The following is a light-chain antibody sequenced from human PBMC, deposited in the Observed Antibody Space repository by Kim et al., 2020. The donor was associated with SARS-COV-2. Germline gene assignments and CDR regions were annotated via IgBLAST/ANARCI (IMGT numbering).Light chain of an antibody. CDR2: GAS. V-gene: IGKV3-20*01. J-gene: IGKJ4*01. CDR3: QQYGGSPLT. Sequence: ERATHTCRASQSLNSSYLAWLAWYQQKPGQAPRLLIYGASSRATGIPDRFSGSGSGTDFTLTISRLEPEDFAVYYCQQYGGSPLTFGGGTKVDIK. CDR1: QSLNSSY.